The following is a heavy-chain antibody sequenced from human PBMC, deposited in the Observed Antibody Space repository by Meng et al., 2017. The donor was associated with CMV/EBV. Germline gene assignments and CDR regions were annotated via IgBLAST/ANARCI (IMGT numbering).Heavy chain of an antibody. CDR2: ISAYNGNT. Sequence: ASVKVSCKASGYTFTSYDISWVRQAPGQGLEWMGWISAYNGNTNYAQKLQGRVTMTTDTSTSTAYMELRSLRSDDTAVYYCARDTGYLYYCDSGLDPENRFDPWGQGTLVTVSS. J-gene: IGHJ5*02. CDR3: ARDTGYLYYCDSGLDPENRFDP. CDR1: GYTFTSYD. V-gene: IGHV1-18*01. D-gene: IGHD3-10*01.